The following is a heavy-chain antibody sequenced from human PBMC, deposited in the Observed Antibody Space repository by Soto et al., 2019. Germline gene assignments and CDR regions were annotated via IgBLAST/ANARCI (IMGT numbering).Heavy chain of an antibody. V-gene: IGHV4-30-4*01. CDR3: ARVMVTVNWFDP. Sequence: SETLSLTCTVSGGSISSGDYYWSWIRQPPGKGLEWIGYIYYSGSTYYNPSLKSRVTISVDTSKNQFSLKLSSVTAADTAVYYCARVMVTVNWFDPWGQGTLVTAPQ. CDR1: GGSISSGDYY. J-gene: IGHJ5*02. CDR2: IYYSGST. D-gene: IGHD5-18*01.